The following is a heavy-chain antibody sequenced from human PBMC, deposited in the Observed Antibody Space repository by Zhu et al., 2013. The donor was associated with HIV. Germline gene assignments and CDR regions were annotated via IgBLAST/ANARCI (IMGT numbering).Heavy chain of an antibody. J-gene: IGHJ6*02. CDR1: GYTFSNYY. CDR3: AREMAVFNFYNYYGLDV. D-gene: IGHD6-19*01. V-gene: IGHV1-46*04. CDR2: VNPSGGGT. Sequence: QVQLVQSGAEVKKPGASLKISCKASGYTFSNYYLHWVRQSPGQGLEWLGLVNPSGGGTSYTQKLQDRVTMTSDTSTSTVYMELSSLRSEDTAVYYCAREMAVFNFYNYYGLDVWGQGP.